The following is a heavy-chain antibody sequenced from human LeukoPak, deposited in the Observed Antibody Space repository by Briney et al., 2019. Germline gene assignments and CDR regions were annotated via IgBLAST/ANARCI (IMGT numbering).Heavy chain of an antibody. CDR2: IYTSGST. CDR3: ARDYSSGWSHYRYNWFDP. Sequence: SQTLSLTCTVSGGSISSGSYYWSWIRQPAGKGLEWIGRIYTSGSTNYNPSLKSRVTISVDTSKNQFSLKLSSVTAADTAVYYCARDYSSGWSHYRYNWFDPWGQGTLVTVSS. J-gene: IGHJ5*02. CDR1: GGSISSGSYY. V-gene: IGHV4-61*02. D-gene: IGHD6-19*01.